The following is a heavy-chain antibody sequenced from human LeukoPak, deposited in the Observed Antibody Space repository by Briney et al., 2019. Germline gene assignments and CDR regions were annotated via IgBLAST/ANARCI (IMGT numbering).Heavy chain of an antibody. CDR3: ARASGYGSGTYGMDV. CDR1: GFTFSSYW. CDR2: INSDGSST. V-gene: IGHV3-74*01. D-gene: IGHD3-10*01. J-gene: IGHJ6*02. Sequence: GGSLRLSCAASGFTFSSYWMHWVRQAPGKGLVWVSRINSDGSSTSYADSVKGRFTVSRDNAESTLYLQMNSLRAEDTAVYYCARASGYGSGTYGMDVWGQGTTVTVSS.